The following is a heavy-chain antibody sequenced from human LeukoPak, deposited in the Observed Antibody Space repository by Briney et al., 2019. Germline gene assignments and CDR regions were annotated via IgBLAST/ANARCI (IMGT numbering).Heavy chain of an antibody. D-gene: IGHD1-26*01. J-gene: IGHJ4*02. V-gene: IGHV4-34*01. CDR3: ARGPQWELIDY. CDR2: INHSGST. CDR1: GGSFSGYY. Sequence: SETLSLTCAVYGGSFSGYYWSWIRQPPGKWLEWIGEINHSGSTNYNPSLKSRVTISVDTSKNQFSLKLSSVTAADTAVYYCARGPQWELIDYWGQGTLVTVSS.